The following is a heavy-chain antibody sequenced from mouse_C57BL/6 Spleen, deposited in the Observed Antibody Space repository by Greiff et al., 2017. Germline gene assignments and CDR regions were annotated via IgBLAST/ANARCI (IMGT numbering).Heavy chain of an antibody. CDR1: GYTFTSYW. V-gene: IGHV1-53*01. CDR2: INPSNGGT. Sequence: QVQLKQPGTELVKPGASVKLSCKASGYTFTSYWMHWVKQRPGQGLEWIGNINPSNGGTNYNEKFKSKATLTVDKSSSTAYMQLSSLTSEDSAVYYCARGVYYDYVYYFDYWGQGTTLTVSS. CDR3: ARGVYYDYVYYFDY. J-gene: IGHJ2*01. D-gene: IGHD2-4*01.